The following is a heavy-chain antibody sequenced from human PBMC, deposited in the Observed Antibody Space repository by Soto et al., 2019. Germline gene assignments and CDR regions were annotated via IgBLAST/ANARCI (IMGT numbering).Heavy chain of an antibody. CDR3: GKVSTYYYDSTFDF. D-gene: IGHD3-22*01. J-gene: IGHJ4*02. CDR2: ISYDGNYK. V-gene: IGHV3-30*18. Sequence: GGSLRLSCAASGFTFSSYGMHWVRQAPGKGLEWVAIISYDGNYKHHADSVKGRFTISKDNSKNTLYLQMNSLRAEDTAVYYCGKVSTYYYDSTFDFWGQGTLVTVSS. CDR1: GFTFSSYG.